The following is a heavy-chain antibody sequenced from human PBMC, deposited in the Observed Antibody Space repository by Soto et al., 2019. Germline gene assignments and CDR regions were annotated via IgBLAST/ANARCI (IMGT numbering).Heavy chain of an antibody. CDR1: GGSISSYY. CDR2: IFYSGST. D-gene: IGHD3-10*02. J-gene: IGHJ5*02. CDR3: ASMIGDPVLSFDT. V-gene: IGHV4-59*01. Sequence: QVQLQESGPGLVKPSETLSLTCTVSGGSISSYYWSWIRQPPGKGLEWIGFIFYSGSTSYNPSLKSRVTISIYTSEYKVSMNLNSVTTADTAVYYGASMIGDPVLSFDTWGQGTLVDVSS.